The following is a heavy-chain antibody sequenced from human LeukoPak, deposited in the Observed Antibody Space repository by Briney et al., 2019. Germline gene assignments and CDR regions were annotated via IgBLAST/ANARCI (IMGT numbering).Heavy chain of an antibody. J-gene: IGHJ5*02. Sequence: SETPSLTCTVSGGSISSGGYYWSWIRQHPGKGLEWIVYIYYSGSTYYNPSLKSRVTISVDTSKNQFSLKLSSVTAADTAVYYCARAPYDFWSGYQINWFDPWGQGTLVTVSS. CDR1: GGSISSGGYY. D-gene: IGHD3-3*01. CDR3: ARAPYDFWSGYQINWFDP. CDR2: IYYSGST. V-gene: IGHV4-31*03.